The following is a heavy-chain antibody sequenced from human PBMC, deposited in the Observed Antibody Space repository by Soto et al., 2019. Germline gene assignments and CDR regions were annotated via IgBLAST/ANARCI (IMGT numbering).Heavy chain of an antibody. CDR2: ISYDGSNK. V-gene: IGHV3-30-3*01. J-gene: IGHJ5*02. CDR3: ARAHSSSSGWCDP. D-gene: IGHD6-6*01. Sequence: QVQLVESGGGVVQPGRSLRLSCAASGFTFSSYAMHWVRQAPGKGLEWVAVISYDGSNKYYADSVKGRFTISRDNSKNTLYLQMNSLRAEDTAVYYCARAHSSSSGWCDPWGQGTLVTVSS. CDR1: GFTFSSYA.